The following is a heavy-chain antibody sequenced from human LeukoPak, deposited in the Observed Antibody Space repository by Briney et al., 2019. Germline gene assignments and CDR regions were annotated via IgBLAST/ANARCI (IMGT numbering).Heavy chain of an antibody. CDR2: INDSGST. CDR1: GGSFSAYY. CDR3: ARRGGEVTVGYYFDY. D-gene: IGHD3-10*01. J-gene: IGHJ4*02. V-gene: IGHV4-34*01. Sequence: PSETLSLTCAVYGGSFSAYYWTWIRQPPGKGLEWIGEINDSGSTNYNPSLKSRVTISVDTSKNQFSLKLSSVTAADTAVYYCARRGGEVTVGYYFDYWGQGTLVTVSS.